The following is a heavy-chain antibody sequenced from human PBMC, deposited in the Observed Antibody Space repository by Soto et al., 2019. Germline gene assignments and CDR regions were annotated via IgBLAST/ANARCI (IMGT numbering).Heavy chain of an antibody. CDR3: ARVTDYDILTGYPAPDAFDI. CDR2: INPSGGST. D-gene: IGHD3-9*01. CDR1: GYTFTSYY. J-gene: IGHJ3*02. Sequence: QVQLVQAGAEVKKPGASVKVSCKASGYTFTSYYMHWVRQAPGQGLEWMGIINPSGGSTSYAQKFQGRVTMTRDTSTSTVYMELSSLRSEDTAVYYCARVTDYDILTGYPAPDAFDIWGQGTMVTVSS. V-gene: IGHV1-46*03.